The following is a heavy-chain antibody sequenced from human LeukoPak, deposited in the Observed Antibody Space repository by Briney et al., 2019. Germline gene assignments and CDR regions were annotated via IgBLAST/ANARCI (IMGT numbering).Heavy chain of an antibody. J-gene: IGHJ4*02. V-gene: IGHV1-2*02. D-gene: IGHD3-22*01. CDR2: INPNSGGT. CDR3: ARGGQYVLHYDSSGYPPRGH. CDR1: GYTFTGYY. Sequence: ASVKVSCKASGYTFTGYYMHWVRQAPGQGLEWMGWINPNSGGTNYAQKFQGRVTMTRDTSISTAYMELSRLRSGDTAVYYCARGGQYVLHYDSSGYPPRGHWGQGTLVTVSS.